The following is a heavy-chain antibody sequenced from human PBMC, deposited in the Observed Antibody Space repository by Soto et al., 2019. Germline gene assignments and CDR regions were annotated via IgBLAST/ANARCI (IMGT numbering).Heavy chain of an antibody. J-gene: IGHJ4*02. V-gene: IGHV3-23*01. D-gene: IGHD3-16*01. CDR1: GFTFSSYA. Sequence: EVQLLESGGGLVQPGGSLRLSCAASGFTFSSYAMSWVRQAPGKGLEWVSAISGSGGSTYYADSVKGRFTISRDNSKNTVYLQMNSLRAEDTAVYYCAEPHRVMITFGGVDYWGQGTLVTVSS. CDR2: ISGSGGST. CDR3: AEPHRVMITFGGVDY.